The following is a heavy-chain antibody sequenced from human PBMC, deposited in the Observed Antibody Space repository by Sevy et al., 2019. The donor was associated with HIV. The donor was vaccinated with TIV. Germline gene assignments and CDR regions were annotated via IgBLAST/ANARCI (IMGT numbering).Heavy chain of an antibody. Sequence: GGSLRLSCAASGLSFSNAWMAWVRQAPGKGLEWVGRIRSETGGGTTDFAAFAKGKLPISRDDPKNTLYLQMNSLKTEDTAVYYCAIDHRRDGMIVVPFEKWGLGALVTVSS. V-gene: IGHV3-15*01. J-gene: IGHJ4*02. CDR1: GLSFSNAW. CDR2: IRSETGGGTT. D-gene: IGHD3-22*01. CDR3: AIDHRRDGMIVVPFEK.